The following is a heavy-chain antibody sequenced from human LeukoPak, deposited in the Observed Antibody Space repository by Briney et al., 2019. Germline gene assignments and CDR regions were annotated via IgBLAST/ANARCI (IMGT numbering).Heavy chain of an antibody. J-gene: IGHJ4*02. Sequence: PGGSLRLSCTASGFTFGDYAMSWFRQAPGKGLEWVGFIRSKAYGGTTEYAASAKGRFTISRDDSKSIAYLQMNSLKTEDTAVYYCTRGGYYYDSSGYPMGFDYWGQGTLVTVSS. D-gene: IGHD3-22*01. V-gene: IGHV3-49*03. CDR2: IRSKAYGGTT. CDR3: TRGGYYYDSSGYPMGFDY. CDR1: GFTFGDYA.